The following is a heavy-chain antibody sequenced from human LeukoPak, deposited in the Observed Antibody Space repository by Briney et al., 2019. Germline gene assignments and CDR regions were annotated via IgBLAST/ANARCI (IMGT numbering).Heavy chain of an antibody. CDR3: RRGLRIAAADGFDY. CDR1: GGSFSGYY. CDR2: INHSGST. V-gene: IGHV4-34*01. J-gene: IGHJ4*02. D-gene: IGHD6-13*01. Sequence: SETLSLTCAVYGGSFSGYYWSWIRQPPGKGLEWIGEINHSGSTNYNPSLKSRVTISVDTSKNQFSLKLSSVTAADTAVYYCRRGLRIAAADGFDYWGQGTLVTVSS.